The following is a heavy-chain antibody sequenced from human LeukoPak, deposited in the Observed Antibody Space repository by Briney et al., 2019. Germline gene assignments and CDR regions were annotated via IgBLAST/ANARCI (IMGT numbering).Heavy chain of an antibody. CDR1: GDSVSNNSVT. J-gene: IGHJ5*02. Sequence: SQTLSLTCAISGDSVSNNSVTWNWIRQSPSRGLEWLGRTYYRSTWYNDYAVSVRGRITVNPDTSKNQFSLHLNSVTPEDTAVYYCARRLTQYDCFDPWGQGILVTVSS. V-gene: IGHV6-1*01. CDR2: TYYRSTWYN. D-gene: IGHD2-2*01. CDR3: ARRLTQYDCFDP.